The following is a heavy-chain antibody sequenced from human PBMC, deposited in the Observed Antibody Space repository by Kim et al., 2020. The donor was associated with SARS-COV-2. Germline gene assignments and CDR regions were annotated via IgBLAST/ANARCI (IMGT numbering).Heavy chain of an antibody. V-gene: IGHV3-7*01. D-gene: IGHD3-10*01. CDR1: GFTFGDYY. CDR2: INLDGSEK. J-gene: IGHJ4*02. CDR3: AREDLTHLWGDLVYLFDY. Sequence: GESLKISCAASGFTFGDYYMTWVRQAPGKGLEWVANINLDGSEKNYADSVKGRFTISRDNAKNSLYLQMSSLRGEDTAVYYCAREDLTHLWGDLVYLFDYWGQGTLLTVSS.